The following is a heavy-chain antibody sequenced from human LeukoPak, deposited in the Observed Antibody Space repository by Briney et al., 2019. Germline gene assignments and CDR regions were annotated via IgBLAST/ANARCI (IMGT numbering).Heavy chain of an antibody. D-gene: IGHD5-18*01. V-gene: IGHV1-18*01. J-gene: IGHJ5*02. CDR1: GYTFTSYG. CDR3: ARDGVDTAMEWGGFDP. CDR2: ISAYNGNT. Sequence: ASVKVSCKSSGYTFTSYGISWVRQAPGQGLEWMGWISAYNGNTNYAQKLQGRVTMTTDTSTSTAYMELRSLRSDDTAVYYCARDGVDTAMEWGGFDPWGQGTLVTVSS.